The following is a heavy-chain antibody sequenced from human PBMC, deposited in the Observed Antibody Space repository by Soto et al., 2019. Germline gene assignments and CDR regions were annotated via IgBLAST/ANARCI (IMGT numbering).Heavy chain of an antibody. J-gene: IGHJ4*02. D-gene: IGHD3-3*01. CDR3: ERAYTYDVDH. CDR2: VFWNDDK. Sequence: QITLKESGPTLVKPTQTLTLTCTFSGFSFGVSGVGVGWIRQPPGRALEWLGLVFWNDDKRYSPSLESRLTLTKDTSNNQVVLTVTNLDHGDTGTYYCERAYTYDVDHWGQGTLVTVSS. V-gene: IGHV2-5*04. CDR1: GFSFGVSGVG.